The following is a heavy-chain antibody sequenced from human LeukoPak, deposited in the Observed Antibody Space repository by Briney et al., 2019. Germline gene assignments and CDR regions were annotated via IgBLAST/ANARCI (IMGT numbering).Heavy chain of an antibody. Sequence: ASVKVSCKASGYTFTSYGISWVRQAPGQGLEWMGWINPNSGGTNYAQKFQGRVTMTRDTSISTAYMELSRLRSDDTAVYYCARGEHGDYFDYWGQGTLVTVSS. CDR2: INPNSGGT. V-gene: IGHV1-2*02. CDR1: GYTFTSYG. CDR3: ARGEHGDYFDY. D-gene: IGHD3-16*01. J-gene: IGHJ4*02.